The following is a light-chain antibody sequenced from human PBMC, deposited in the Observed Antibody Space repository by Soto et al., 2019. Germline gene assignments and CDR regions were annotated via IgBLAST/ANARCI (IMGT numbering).Light chain of an antibody. CDR1: SSNIGAGYD. V-gene: IGLV1-40*01. J-gene: IGLJ3*02. CDR3: QSYDSSRSGSGV. CDR2: GNS. Sequence: QSVLTQPPSVSGAPGQRVTISCTGSSSNIGAGYDVHWYQQLPGTAPKLLIYGNSNRPSGVPDRFSGSKSGTSASLAITGLQAEDEADYYCQSYDSSRSGSGVFGGGPNLTVL.